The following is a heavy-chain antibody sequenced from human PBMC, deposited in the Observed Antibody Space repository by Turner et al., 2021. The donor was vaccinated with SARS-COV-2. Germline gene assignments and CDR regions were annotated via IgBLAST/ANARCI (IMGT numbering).Heavy chain of an antibody. J-gene: IGHJ6*02. D-gene: IGHD2-2*01. Sequence: QVQLVQSGAEVKKPGASAKVSCRASGYTFTDYYMHWVRQAPGQGLGWMVWINPNSGGTNYAQKFQGRVTMTRDTSISTAYMELSRLRSDDTAVYYRAVVPAAKTRGYYYGMDVWGQGTTVTVSS. CDR2: INPNSGGT. CDR3: AVVPAAKTRGYYYGMDV. V-gene: IGHV1-2*02. CDR1: GYTFTDYY.